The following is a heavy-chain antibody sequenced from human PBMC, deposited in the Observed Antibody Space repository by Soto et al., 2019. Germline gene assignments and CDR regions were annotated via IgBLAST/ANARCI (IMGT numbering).Heavy chain of an antibody. CDR1: GYTFTSYD. Sequence: ASVKVSCKASGYTFTSYDINWVRQATGQGLEWMGWMNPNSGNTGYAQKFQGRVTMTRNTSISTAYMELSSLRSEDTAVYYCARARLGYCSSTSCYRVYNWFDPWGQGTMVTVS. CDR2: MNPNSGNT. J-gene: IGHJ5*02. D-gene: IGHD2-2*01. CDR3: ARARLGYCSSTSCYRVYNWFDP. V-gene: IGHV1-8*01.